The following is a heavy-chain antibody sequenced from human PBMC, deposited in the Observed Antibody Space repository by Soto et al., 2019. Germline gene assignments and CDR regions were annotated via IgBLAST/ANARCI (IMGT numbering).Heavy chain of an antibody. Sequence: PGESLKISCKGSGYSFTSYWIGWVRQMPGKGLEWMGIIYPGDSDTRYSPSFQGQVTISADKSISTAYLQWSSLKASDTAMYYWARHHSSYNWNYEPIGAFDIWGQGTMVTVSS. CDR3: ARHHSSYNWNYEPIGAFDI. CDR2: IYPGDSDT. D-gene: IGHD1-7*01. J-gene: IGHJ3*02. V-gene: IGHV5-51*01. CDR1: GYSFTSYW.